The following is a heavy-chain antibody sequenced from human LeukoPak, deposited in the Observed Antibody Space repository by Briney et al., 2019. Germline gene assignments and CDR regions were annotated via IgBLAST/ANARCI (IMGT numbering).Heavy chain of an antibody. D-gene: IGHD3-10*01. CDR2: LFPSGSP. V-gene: IGHV4-4*08. CDR1: GGSFSSYY. J-gene: IGHJ4*02. CDR3: ARAVYGSGSHFFDF. Sequence: SETLSLTCTVSGGSFSSYYWSWIRQPPGKGLEWVGYLFPSGSPSHNPSLKSRVTMSADTSKIQLSMKVTSVTAADTAVYYCARAVYGSGSHFFDFWGQGILVTVSS.